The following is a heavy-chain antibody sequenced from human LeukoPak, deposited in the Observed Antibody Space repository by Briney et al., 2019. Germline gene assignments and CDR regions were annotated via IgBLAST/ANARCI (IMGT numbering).Heavy chain of an antibody. J-gene: IGHJ4*02. CDR3: AGSITAAGSFDY. D-gene: IGHD6-13*01. CDR2: INPSGGST. Sequence: ASVKVSCKASGYTFTGYYMHWVRQAPGQGLEWMGIINPSGGSTSYAQKFQGRVTMTRDMSTSTVYMELSNLRSEDTAVYYCAGSITAAGSFDYWGQGTLVTVSS. V-gene: IGHV1-46*01. CDR1: GYTFTGYY.